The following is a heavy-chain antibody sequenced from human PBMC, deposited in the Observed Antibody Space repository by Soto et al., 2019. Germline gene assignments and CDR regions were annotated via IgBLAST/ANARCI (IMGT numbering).Heavy chain of an antibody. CDR3: AGGGGRSGPFTWELPGH. CDR2: ITPFSGDV. J-gene: IGHJ4*02. CDR1: GNTFTYRY. Sequence: QMQLVQSGAEVKKTGSSVTVSCKALGNTFTYRYLHWVRQAPGQALEWMGWITPFSGDVHYAQKFQERMTINRDRSINKAYKAMSSLRSEETAMYFCAGGGGRSGPFTWELPGHWGPGTPVPLS. V-gene: IGHV1-45*02. D-gene: IGHD1-26*01.